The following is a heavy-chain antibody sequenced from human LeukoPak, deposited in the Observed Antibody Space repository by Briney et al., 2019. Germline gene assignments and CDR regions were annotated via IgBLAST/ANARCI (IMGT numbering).Heavy chain of an antibody. CDR3: AKDLWEGSTSPTDY. D-gene: IGHD2-2*01. CDR2: ISGSGGST. Sequence: GGSLRLSCAASGFTFSSYNMNWVRQAPGKGLEWVSAISGSGGSTYYADSVKGRFTISRDNSKNTLYLQMNSLRAEDTAVYYCAKDLWEGSTSPTDYWGQGTLVTVSS. V-gene: IGHV3-23*01. J-gene: IGHJ4*02. CDR1: GFTFSSYN.